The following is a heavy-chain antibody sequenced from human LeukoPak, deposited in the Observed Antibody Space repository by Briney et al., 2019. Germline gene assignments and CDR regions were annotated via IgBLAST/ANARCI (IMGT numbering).Heavy chain of an antibody. V-gene: IGHV4-39*07. J-gene: IGHJ4*02. D-gene: IGHD5-12*01. CDR1: GGSISISSHY. CDR2: IYYSGST. CDR3: ARSGSGYLRYYFDY. Sequence: SETLSLTCTVSGGSISISSHYWGWIRQPPGKGLEWIGSIYYSGSTYYNPSLKSRVTISVDTSKNHFSLKLSSVTAADTAVYYCARSGSGYLRYYFDYWGQGTLVTVSS.